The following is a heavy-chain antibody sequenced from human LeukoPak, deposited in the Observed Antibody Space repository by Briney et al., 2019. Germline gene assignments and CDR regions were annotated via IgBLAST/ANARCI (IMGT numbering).Heavy chain of an antibody. Sequence: GGSLRLSCAASGFTVSNNYMSWVRQAPGKGLVWVSVIYGGGNTYYGDSVKGRFTISRDNSKNTLFPQMNSLRAEDTAVYYCARFNGRSPYYFDYWGQGTLVTVSS. CDR1: GFTVSNNY. CDR3: ARFNGRSPYYFDY. J-gene: IGHJ4*02. CDR2: IYGGGNT. D-gene: IGHD2-15*01. V-gene: IGHV3-53*01.